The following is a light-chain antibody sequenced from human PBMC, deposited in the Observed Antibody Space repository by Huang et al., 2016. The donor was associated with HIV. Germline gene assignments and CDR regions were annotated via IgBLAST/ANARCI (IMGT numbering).Light chain of an antibody. CDR3: QQYYNTPYT. CDR2: WAS. CDR1: QSGLYFDNNKNY. V-gene: IGKV4-1*01. J-gene: IGKJ2*01. Sequence: DIVMTQSPDSLAVSLGERATINCKSSQSGLYFDNNKNYLAWYQQKPGQPPKLLIYWASTREFGVPDRFSGSGSGTDFTLTISGLQAEDVAVYYCQQYYNTPYTFGQGTKLEIK.